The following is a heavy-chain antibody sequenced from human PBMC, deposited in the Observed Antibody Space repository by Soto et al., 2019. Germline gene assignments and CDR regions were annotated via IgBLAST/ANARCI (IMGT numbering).Heavy chain of an antibody. D-gene: IGHD1-26*01. CDR2: IYYSGST. Sequence: SETLSLTCTVSGVSISSGGYYWSWIRQHPGKGLEWIGYIYYSGSTYYNPSLKSRVTISVDTSKNQFSLKLSSVTAADTAVYYCASLLKLGRYSGYFDYWGQGTLVTVSS. CDR3: ASLLKLGRYSGYFDY. V-gene: IGHV4-31*03. CDR1: GVSISSGGYY. J-gene: IGHJ4*02.